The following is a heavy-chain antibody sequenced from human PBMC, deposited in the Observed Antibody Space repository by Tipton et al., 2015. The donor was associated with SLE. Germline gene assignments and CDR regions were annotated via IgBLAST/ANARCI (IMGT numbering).Heavy chain of an antibody. J-gene: IGHJ6*03. V-gene: IGHV4-59*08. CDR2: IYYSGST. D-gene: IGHD1-26*01. Sequence: TLSLTCTVSGGSISSYYWSWIRQPPGKGLEWIGYIYYSGSTNYNPSLKSRVTISVDTSKNQFSLKLSSVTAADTAVYYCAKTDFSGSSGFYYYYYYMDVWGKGTTVTVSS. CDR3: AKTDFSGSSGFYYYYYYMDV. CDR1: GGSISSYY.